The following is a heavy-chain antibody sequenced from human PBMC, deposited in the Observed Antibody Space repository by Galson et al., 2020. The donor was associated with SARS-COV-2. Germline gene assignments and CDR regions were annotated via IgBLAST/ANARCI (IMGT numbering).Heavy chain of an antibody. CDR2: IYHSGST. J-gene: IGHJ4*02. V-gene: IGHV4-4*02. D-gene: IGHD5-12*01. CDR3: ARDVGGGYDQIDY. CDR1: GGSISSSNW. Sequence: ASETLSLTCAVSGGSISSSNWWSWVRQPPGKGLEWIGEIYHSGSTNYNPSLKSRVTISVDTSKNQFSLKLSSVTAADTAVYYCARDVGGGYDQIDYWGQGTLVTVSS.